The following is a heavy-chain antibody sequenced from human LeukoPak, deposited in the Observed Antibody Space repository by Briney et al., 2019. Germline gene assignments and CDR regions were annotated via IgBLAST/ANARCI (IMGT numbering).Heavy chain of an antibody. D-gene: IGHD3-22*01. Sequence: GGSLRLSCAASGFTFSNAWMSWVRQAPGKGLEWVGRIKSKTDGGTTDYAAPVKGIFTSSRDDSKNTLYLQMNSLRAEDTAVYYCARDTSYYDSSGYYSAEGYNWFDPWGQGTLVTVSS. CDR3: ARDTSYYDSSGYYSAEGYNWFDP. CDR1: GFTFSNAW. J-gene: IGHJ5*02. V-gene: IGHV3-15*01. CDR2: IKSKTDGGTT.